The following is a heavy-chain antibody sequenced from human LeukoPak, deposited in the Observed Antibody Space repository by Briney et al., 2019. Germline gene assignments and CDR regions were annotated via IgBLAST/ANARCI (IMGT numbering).Heavy chain of an antibody. CDR2: ISINSSYI. J-gene: IGHJ4*02. CDR3: ARGPQKNGHSSGYPGYFDY. Sequence: GGSLRLSCAASGFTFSSYSINWVRQAPGKGLEWVSSISINSSYIYYADSVKGRFTISRDNAKNSLYLQMNSLRAEDTAVYYCARGPQKNGHSSGYPGYFDYWGQGTLVTVSS. V-gene: IGHV3-21*01. CDR1: GFTFSSYS. D-gene: IGHD3-22*01.